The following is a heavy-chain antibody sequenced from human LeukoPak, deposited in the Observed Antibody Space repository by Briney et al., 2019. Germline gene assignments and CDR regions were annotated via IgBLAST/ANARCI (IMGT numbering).Heavy chain of an antibody. D-gene: IGHD2-21*02. CDR1: GFTFSSYS. CDR2: ITSSSSYM. J-gene: IGHJ4*02. Sequence: PGGSLRLSCAGSGFTFSSYSMTWVRQAPGKGLEWVSSITSSSSYMYYADSLKGRFTISRDNAKSSLYLQMNSLRAEDTAVYYCAKSQSGDFPNWDYWGQGTLVTVSS. CDR3: AKSQSGDFPNWDY. V-gene: IGHV3-21*01.